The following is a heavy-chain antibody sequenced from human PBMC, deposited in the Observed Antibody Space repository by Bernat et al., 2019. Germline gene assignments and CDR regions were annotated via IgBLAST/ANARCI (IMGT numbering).Heavy chain of an antibody. Sequence: EVQLVETGGGLIQPGGSLRLSCAASGLTVSSNDMSWVRQAPGKGLQWVSVIYRGGSTYYADSVKGRFTISRDNSKNTLRHQMNSLRAEDTAVYYGERAVGSPPPYNAYYYMDVWGKGTTVTVSS. D-gene: IGHD1-1*01. J-gene: IGHJ6*03. CDR1: GLTVSSND. CDR3: ERAVGSPPPYNAYYYMDV. CDR2: IYRGGST. V-gene: IGHV3-53*02.